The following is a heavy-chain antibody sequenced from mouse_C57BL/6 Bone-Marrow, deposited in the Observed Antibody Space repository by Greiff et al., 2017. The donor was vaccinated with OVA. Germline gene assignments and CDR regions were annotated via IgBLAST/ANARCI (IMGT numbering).Heavy chain of an antibody. CDR2: IHPNSGST. Sequence: QVQLQQPGAELVKPGASVKLSCKASGYTFTSYWMHWVKQRPGQGLEWIGMIHPNSGSTNYNEKFKSKATLTVDKSSSTAYMQLSSLTSEDSAVYYCARRAYYYVSSSYYYAMDYWGQGTSVTVSS. CDR1: GYTFTSYW. D-gene: IGHD1-1*01. J-gene: IGHJ4*01. CDR3: ARRAYYYVSSSYYYAMDY. V-gene: IGHV1-64*01.